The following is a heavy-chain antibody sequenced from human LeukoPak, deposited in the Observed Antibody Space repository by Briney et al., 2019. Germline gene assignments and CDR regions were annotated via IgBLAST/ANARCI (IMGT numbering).Heavy chain of an antibody. D-gene: IGHD4-17*01. Sequence: PGGSLRLSCAASGFTFSSYWMSWVRQAPGKGPEWVANTKQDGSGEFYVDSVKGRFTISRDNAKNSLYLQMNSLRAGETAVYYCARDEYGDYRYWGQGTLVTVSS. J-gene: IGHJ4*02. V-gene: IGHV3-7*01. CDR2: TKQDGSGE. CDR3: ARDEYGDYRY. CDR1: GFTFSSYW.